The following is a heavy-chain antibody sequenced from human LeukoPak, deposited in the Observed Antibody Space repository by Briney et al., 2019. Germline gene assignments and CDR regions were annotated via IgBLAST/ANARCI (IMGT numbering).Heavy chain of an antibody. D-gene: IGHD6-19*01. CDR2: INAGNGNT. CDR3: ARELSYSSGWYYDY. V-gene: IGHV1-3*01. CDR1: GYTFTTYA. Sequence: GASVKVSCKASGYTFTTYAMHWVRQAPGQRLEWVGRINAGNGNTKYSQEFQGRGTITRDTSASTAYMELSRLRSDDTAVYYCARELSYSSGWYYDYWGQGPLVTVSS. J-gene: IGHJ4*02.